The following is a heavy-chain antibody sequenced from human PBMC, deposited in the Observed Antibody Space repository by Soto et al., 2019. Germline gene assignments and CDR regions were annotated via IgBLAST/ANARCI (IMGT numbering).Heavy chain of an antibody. Sequence: KPSETLSLTCTVSGGSMSGYSWSWIRQPPGRGLEWIGHISNSGTANYSPSLKSRLTMSVDTSKNQISLKVTSVTAADTAVYYCASSGAGSGDYWGQGILVTVSS. J-gene: IGHJ4*02. CDR1: GGSMSGYS. V-gene: IGHV4-59*01. CDR3: ASSGAGSGDY. D-gene: IGHD3-10*01. CDR2: ISNSGTA.